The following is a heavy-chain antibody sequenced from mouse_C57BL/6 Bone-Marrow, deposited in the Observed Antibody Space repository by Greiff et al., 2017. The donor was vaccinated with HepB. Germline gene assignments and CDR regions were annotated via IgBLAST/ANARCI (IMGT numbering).Heavy chain of an antibody. V-gene: IGHV1-61*01. CDR1: GYTFTSYW. CDR2: IYPSDSET. Sequence: QVQLKQPGAELVRPGSSVKLSCKASGYTFTSYWMDWVKQRPGQGLEWIGNIYPSDSETHYNQKFKDKATLTVDKSSSTAYMQLSSLTSEDSAVYYCARGLRRYFDYWGQGTTLTVSS. D-gene: IGHD3-1*01. J-gene: IGHJ2*01. CDR3: ARGLRRYFDY.